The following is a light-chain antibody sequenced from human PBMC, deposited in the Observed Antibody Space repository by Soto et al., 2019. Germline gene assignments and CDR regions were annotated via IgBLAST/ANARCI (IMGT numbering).Light chain of an antibody. Sequence: QSVLTQPTSVSGAPGQRVTISCTGTSSNIGAGYDVHWYQHLPGTVPKLLIFGNTNRPSGVPDRFSGSRSGTSASLAITGLQVGDEADYYCQSFDNSPSAWVFGGGTKLTVL. CDR3: QSFDNSPSAWV. CDR1: SSNIGAGYD. J-gene: IGLJ3*02. V-gene: IGLV1-40*01. CDR2: GNT.